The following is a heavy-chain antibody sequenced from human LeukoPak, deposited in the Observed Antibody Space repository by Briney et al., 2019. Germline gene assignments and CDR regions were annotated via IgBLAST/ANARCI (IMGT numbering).Heavy chain of an antibody. Sequence: GGSLRLSCAASGFTFSSYSFNWVRQVPGKGLEWVSSITTTFYTYYTDSVKGRFTISRDNAKNSLYLQMISLRAEDTAVYYCARDLYYGSGSYYIDYWGQGTLVAVSS. D-gene: IGHD3-10*01. CDR3: ARDLYYGSGSYYIDY. CDR2: ITTTFYT. V-gene: IGHV3-21*01. J-gene: IGHJ4*02. CDR1: GFTFSSYS.